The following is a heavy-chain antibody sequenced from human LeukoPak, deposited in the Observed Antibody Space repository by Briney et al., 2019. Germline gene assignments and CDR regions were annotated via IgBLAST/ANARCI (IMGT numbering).Heavy chain of an antibody. Sequence: GGSLTLPCTASGFTYNRYEMNWVRQAPGKGLVGVTYISSSGSNKQYADPVKGRFPISRDNAKNSLYLQMNSLRSEDTAVYYCARVGLLYFDWSFEKYNWFDPCGQGTLVTVSS. D-gene: IGHD3-9*01. J-gene: IGHJ5*02. CDR3: ARVGLLYFDWSFEKYNWFDP. CDR2: ISSSGSNK. CDR1: GFTYNRYE. V-gene: IGHV3-48*03.